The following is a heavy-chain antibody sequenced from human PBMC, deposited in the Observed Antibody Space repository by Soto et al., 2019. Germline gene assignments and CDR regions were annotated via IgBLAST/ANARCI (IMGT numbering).Heavy chain of an antibody. CDR2: ISSSSSTI. CDR3: AKEWRYCSSTSCLTSDYYYYGMDV. J-gene: IGHJ6*02. Sequence: GSLRLSCAASGFTFSSYSMNWFRQAPGKGLEWVSSISSSSSTIYYADSVKGRFTISRDNAKNSLYLQMNSLRAEDTAVYYCAKEWRYCSSTSCLTSDYYYYGMDVWGQGTTVTVFS. V-gene: IGHV3-48*01. D-gene: IGHD2-2*01. CDR1: GFTFSSYS.